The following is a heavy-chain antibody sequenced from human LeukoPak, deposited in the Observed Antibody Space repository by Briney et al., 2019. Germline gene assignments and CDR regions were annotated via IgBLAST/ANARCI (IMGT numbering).Heavy chain of an antibody. CDR2: IVVGSGNT. CDR3: AAVDPRRYYYYMDV. D-gene: IGHD3-9*01. Sequence: SVKVSCKASGFTFTSSAMQWVRQARGQRLEWIGWIVVGSGNTNYAQKFQERVTLTRDMSTSTAYMELRSLRSEDTAVYYCAAVDPRRYYYYMDVWGKGTTVTVSS. V-gene: IGHV1-58*02. J-gene: IGHJ6*03. CDR1: GFTFTSSA.